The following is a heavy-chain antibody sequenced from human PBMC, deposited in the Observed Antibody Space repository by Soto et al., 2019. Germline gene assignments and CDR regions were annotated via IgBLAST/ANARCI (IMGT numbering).Heavy chain of an antibody. CDR1: GGTFSSYA. CDR2: IIPIFGTA. D-gene: IGHD5-12*01. CDR3: ARELGRDGYNYPYYFDY. Sequence: QVQLVQSGAEVKKPGSSVKVSCKASGGTFSSYAISWVRQAPGQGLEWMGGIIPIFGTANYAQKFQGKVTITADESTSTAYMELSSVRSEDTAVYYCARELGRDGYNYPYYFDYGGQGTLVTVSS. V-gene: IGHV1-69*12. J-gene: IGHJ4*02.